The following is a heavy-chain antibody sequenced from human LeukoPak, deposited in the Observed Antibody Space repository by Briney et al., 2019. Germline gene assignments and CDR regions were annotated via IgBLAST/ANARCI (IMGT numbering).Heavy chain of an antibody. D-gene: IGHD4-17*01. J-gene: IGHJ4*02. CDR1: GGSFSGYY. CDR2: INHSGST. CDR3: ARLRVACGYGDYSGRCLFSYRGGFFDY. Sequence: PSETLSLTCAVYGGSFSGYYWSWIRQPPGKGLEWIGEINHSGSTNYNPSLKSRVTISVDTSKNQFSLKLSSVTAADTAVYYCARLRVACGYGDYSGRCLFSYRGGFFDYWGQGTLVTVSS. V-gene: IGHV4-34*01.